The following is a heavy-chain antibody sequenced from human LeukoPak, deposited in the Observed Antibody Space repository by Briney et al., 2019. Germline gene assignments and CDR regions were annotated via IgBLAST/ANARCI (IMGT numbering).Heavy chain of an antibody. V-gene: IGHV4-34*01. CDR2: INRSGST. CDR3: AREPRWLQLVGYYYGMDV. CDR1: GGSFSGYY. J-gene: IGHJ6*02. D-gene: IGHD5-24*01. Sequence: PSETLSLTCAVYGGSFSGYYWSWIRQPPGKGLEWIGEINRSGSTNYNPSLKSRVTISVDTSKNQFSLKLSSVTAADTAVYYCAREPRWLQLVGYYYGMDVWGQGTTVTVSS.